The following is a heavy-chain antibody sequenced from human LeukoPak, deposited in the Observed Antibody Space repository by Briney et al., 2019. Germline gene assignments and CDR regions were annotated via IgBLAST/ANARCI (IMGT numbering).Heavy chain of an antibody. CDR3: AELGITMVGGV. Sequence: GGSLRLSCAASGFTFSSYEMNWVRQAPGKGLEWVSYISSSGSTIYYADSVKGRFPIYRDNPKHSLYLQMKSLRAEDTAVYYCAELGITMVGGVWGKGTTVTISS. CDR2: ISSSGSTI. J-gene: IGHJ6*04. V-gene: IGHV3-48*03. CDR1: GFTFSSYE. D-gene: IGHD3-10*02.